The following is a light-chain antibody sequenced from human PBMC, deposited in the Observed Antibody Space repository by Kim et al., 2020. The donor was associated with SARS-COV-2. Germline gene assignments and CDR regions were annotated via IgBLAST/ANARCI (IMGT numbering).Light chain of an antibody. J-gene: IGKJ1*01. CDR3: QQYGSSPWT. CDR1: KSVSSSY. CDR2: GAS. Sequence: CPGARATLPCRASKSVSSSYLAWYQQKPGQPPRLLIYGASSRATGRPARFSGSGSGTDFTLTISRLEPEDFAVYYCQQYGSSPWTFGQGTKVDIK. V-gene: IGKV3-20*01.